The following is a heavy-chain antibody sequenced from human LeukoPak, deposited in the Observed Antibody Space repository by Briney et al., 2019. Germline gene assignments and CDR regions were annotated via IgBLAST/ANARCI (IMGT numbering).Heavy chain of an antibody. J-gene: IGHJ3*02. CDR1: GGTFSSYA. CDR2: ISAYNGNT. CDR3: AGDWNYRAFDI. Sequence: ASVKVSCKASGGTFSSYAISWVRQAPGQGLEWMGWISAYNGNTNYAQKLQGRVTMTTDTSTSTAYMELRSLRSDDTAVYYCAGDWNYRAFDIWGQGTMVTVSS. D-gene: IGHD1-7*01. V-gene: IGHV1-18*01.